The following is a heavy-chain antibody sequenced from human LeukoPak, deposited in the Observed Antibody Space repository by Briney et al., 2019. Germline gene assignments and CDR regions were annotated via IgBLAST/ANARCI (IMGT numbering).Heavy chain of an antibody. CDR1: GGSISSSNW. J-gene: IGHJ6*04. D-gene: IGHD2-15*01. CDR3: ARDLRDCSGGSCYGGGTDV. CDR2: IYHSGST. V-gene: IGHV4-4*02. Sequence: SETLSLTCAVSGGSISSSNWWSWVRQPPGKGLEWIGEIYHSGSTNYNPSLKSRVTISVDKSKNQFSLKLSSVTAADTAVYYCARDLRDCSGGSCYGGGTDVWGKGTTVTVSS.